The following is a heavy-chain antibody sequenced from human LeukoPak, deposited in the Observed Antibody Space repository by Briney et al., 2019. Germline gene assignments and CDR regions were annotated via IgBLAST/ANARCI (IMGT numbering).Heavy chain of an antibody. V-gene: IGHV3-7*01. CDR3: ARVVDDYGDYGGESNAFDV. J-gene: IGHJ3*01. CDR1: GFTFSRYW. D-gene: IGHD4-17*01. CDR2: IKQDGSEK. Sequence: GGSLRLSCAASGFTFSRYWMSWVRQAPGKGLEWVANIKQDGSEKYYVDSVKGRFTISRDNAKNSLYLQMNSLRAEDTAVYYCARVVDDYGDYGGESNAFDVWGQGTMVTVSS.